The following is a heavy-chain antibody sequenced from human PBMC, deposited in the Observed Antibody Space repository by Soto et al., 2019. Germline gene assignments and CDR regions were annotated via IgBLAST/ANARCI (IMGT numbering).Heavy chain of an antibody. CDR1: GGSISSYY. V-gene: IGHV4-4*07. CDR2: IYTSGST. D-gene: IGHD3-22*01. CDR3: TRGDYYDSSAGMDV. Sequence: SETLSLTCTFSGGSISSYYWSWIRQPAGKGLEWIGRIYTSGSTNYNPSLKSRVTMSVDTSKNQFSLKLSSVTAADTAVYYCTRGDYYDSSAGMDVWGQGTTVTVSS. J-gene: IGHJ6*02.